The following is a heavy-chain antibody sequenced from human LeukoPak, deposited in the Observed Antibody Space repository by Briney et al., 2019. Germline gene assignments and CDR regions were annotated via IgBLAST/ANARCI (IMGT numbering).Heavy chain of an antibody. CDR2: INPSGGST. CDR1: GYTFTSYY. CDR3: ARFYFPTHFDD. V-gene: IGHV1-46*01. J-gene: IGHJ4*02. D-gene: IGHD2/OR15-2a*01. Sequence: VASVKVSCKASGYTFTSYYMHWVRQAPGQGLEWMGIINPSGGSTSYAQKFQGRVTMTRDMSTSTVYMELSSLRSEDTAVYYCARFYFPTHFDDWGQGTLITVSS.